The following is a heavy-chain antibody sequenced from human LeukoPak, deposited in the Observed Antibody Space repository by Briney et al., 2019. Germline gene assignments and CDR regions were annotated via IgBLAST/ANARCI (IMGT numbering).Heavy chain of an antibody. Sequence: GGSLRLSCAASGFTFSTNGMSWARQAPGKGLEWVSAISINDGSTYYADSVKGRFTISRDNSKNTLYLQLNSLRAEDTAVYYCSKGGWFEYWGQGTLVIVSS. CDR2: ISINDGST. D-gene: IGHD6-19*01. J-gene: IGHJ4*02. CDR1: GFTFSTNG. CDR3: SKGGWFEY. V-gene: IGHV3-23*01.